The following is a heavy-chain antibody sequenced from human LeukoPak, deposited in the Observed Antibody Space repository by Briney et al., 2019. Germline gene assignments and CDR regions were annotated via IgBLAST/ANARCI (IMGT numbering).Heavy chain of an antibody. J-gene: IGHJ2*01. CDR3: ARHYYDTSGYFDL. V-gene: IGHV4-59*08. Sequence: SETLSLTCTVSGGSIITYYWSWIRQPPGKGLEWIGYIYYSGSTNYNPSLKSRVTISVDTSKNQFSLKLSSVTAADTAVYYCARHYYDTSGYFDLWGRGTLVTVSS. D-gene: IGHD3-22*01. CDR1: GGSIITYY. CDR2: IYYSGST.